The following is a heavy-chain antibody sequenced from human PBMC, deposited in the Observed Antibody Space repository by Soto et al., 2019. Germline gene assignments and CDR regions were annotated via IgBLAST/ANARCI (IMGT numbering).Heavy chain of an antibody. J-gene: IGHJ6*03. V-gene: IGHV4-59*01. CDR2: IYYSGST. CDR3: AIDSNIFTYMDV. D-gene: IGHD4-4*01. CDR1: GGSISSYY. Sequence: TSETLSLTCTVSGGSISSYYWGWIRQPPGKGLEWIGYIYYSGSTNYNPSLKSRVTISVDTSKNQFSLKLSSVTAADTAVYYCAIDSNIFTYMDVWGKGTTVTVSS.